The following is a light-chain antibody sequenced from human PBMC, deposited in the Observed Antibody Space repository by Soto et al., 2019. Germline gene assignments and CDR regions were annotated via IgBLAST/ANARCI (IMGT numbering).Light chain of an antibody. CDR1: QNIDIW. CDR3: QQYNVYWT. V-gene: IGKV1-5*03. CDR2: KAS. Sequence: DIQMTQSPSTLSASVGDRVTITCRASQNIDIWLAWYQQKPGKAPKLLIYKASSLESGVPSRFSGSGSGTELTLTISSLQPDDFATYYCQQYNVYWTFGQGTKVEVK. J-gene: IGKJ1*01.